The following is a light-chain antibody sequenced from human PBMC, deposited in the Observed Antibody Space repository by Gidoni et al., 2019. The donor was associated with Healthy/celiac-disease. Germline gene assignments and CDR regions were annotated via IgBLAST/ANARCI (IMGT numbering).Light chain of an antibody. J-gene: IGKJ4*01. Sequence: ALRMTQSPSSFSASTGDRVTITCRASQGISSYVAWYQQKPGKAPKLLIYAASTLQSGVPSRFSGSGSGTDFTLTISCLQSEDFATYYCQQYYSYPLTFXGXTKVEIK. CDR1: QGISSY. V-gene: IGKV1-8*01. CDR3: QQYYSYPLT. CDR2: AAS.